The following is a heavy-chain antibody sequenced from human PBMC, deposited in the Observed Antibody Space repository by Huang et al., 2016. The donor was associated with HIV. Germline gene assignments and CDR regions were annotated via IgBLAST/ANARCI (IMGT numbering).Heavy chain of an antibody. V-gene: IGHV3-30*04. CDR2: ISNDGTTT. CDR1: GFSFSNYA. D-gene: IGHD5-12*01. Sequence: QGQLVESGGGVVRPGRSLRLSCAAFGFSFSNYAMHWVRQAPGKRLEWVTFISNDGTTTYYANSVKGRFTSSRDNFKNTLYLQMNRLRGDDTAVYYCTREYTVAGAFDIWGQGTMVTVSS. J-gene: IGHJ3*02. CDR3: TREYTVAGAFDI.